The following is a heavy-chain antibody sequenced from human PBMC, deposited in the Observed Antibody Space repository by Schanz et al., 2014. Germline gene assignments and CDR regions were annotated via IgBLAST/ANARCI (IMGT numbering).Heavy chain of an antibody. V-gene: IGHV4-34*01. CDR2: INHGGST. D-gene: IGHD2-2*01. CDR1: GGSFSGYY. CDR3: ARAARRTRVVPLYFDY. J-gene: IGHJ4*02. Sequence: QVLLQESGPVLVKPSETLSLTCAVYGGSFSGYYWSWIRQPPGKGLEWIAEINHGGSTNYNPSLKSRVTISVDTSKNQFSLKLRSVTAADTAVYYCARAARRTRVVPLYFDYWGQGTLVTVSS.